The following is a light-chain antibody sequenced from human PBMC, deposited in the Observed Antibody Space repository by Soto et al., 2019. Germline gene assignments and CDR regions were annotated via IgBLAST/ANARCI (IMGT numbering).Light chain of an antibody. J-gene: IGLJ3*02. CDR1: SSDVGGYNY. V-gene: IGLV2-14*01. CDR3: SSYTSSSTLWV. CDR2: EVS. Sequence: QSVLTQPASVSGSPGQSITISCTGTSSDVGGYNYVSWYQQHPGKAPKLMIYEVSNRPSGVSNRFSGSNSGNTASLTISGLQAEDEADYYYSSYTSSSTLWVFGGGTKLTVL.